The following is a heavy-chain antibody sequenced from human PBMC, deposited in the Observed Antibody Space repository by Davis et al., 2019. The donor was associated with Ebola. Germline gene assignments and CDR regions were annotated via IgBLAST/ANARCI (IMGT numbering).Heavy chain of an antibody. J-gene: IGHJ4*02. D-gene: IGHD5-24*01. CDR2: FYPSRST. CDR1: GYSINRGYY. CDR3: AREGDGYMW. Sequence: SETLSLTCAVSGYSINRGYYWGWIRQPPGKGLEYIGSFYPSRSTYYNPSLKSRVTISVDMSKKQFFLTLNSVTAADTGVYYCAREGDGYMWGGQGTLVTVSS. V-gene: IGHV4-38-2*02.